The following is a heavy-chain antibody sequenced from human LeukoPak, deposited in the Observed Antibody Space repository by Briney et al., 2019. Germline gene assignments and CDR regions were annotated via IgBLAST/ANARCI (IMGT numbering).Heavy chain of an antibody. J-gene: IGHJ4*02. CDR3: PKNQSRRGGGYYIILDY. D-gene: IGHD1-26*01. V-gene: IGHV3-33*06. Sequence: GGSLRLSCAASGFTFSNYGMHWVRQAPGKGLEWVAVIWYDGSKKYYADSVKGRFTISRDNSKNTLYLQMNSLRAEDTAVYFWPKNQSRRGGGYYIILDYWGQGTLVTVSS. CDR2: IWYDGSKK. CDR1: GFTFSNYG.